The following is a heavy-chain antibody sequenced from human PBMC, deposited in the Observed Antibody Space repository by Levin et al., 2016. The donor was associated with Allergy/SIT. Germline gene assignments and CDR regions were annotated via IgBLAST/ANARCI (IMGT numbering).Heavy chain of an antibody. CDR1: GGSISSYY. Sequence: GSLRLSCTVSGGSISSYYWSWIRQPPGKGLEWIGYIYTSGSTNYNPSLRSRVTMSVDTSKNQFSLKVSSVTAADTAVYYCARDSGYEYWYFDYWGQGTLVTVSS. J-gene: IGHJ4*02. V-gene: IGHV4-4*08. CDR3: ARDSGYEYWYFDY. CDR2: IYTSGST. D-gene: IGHD5-12*01.